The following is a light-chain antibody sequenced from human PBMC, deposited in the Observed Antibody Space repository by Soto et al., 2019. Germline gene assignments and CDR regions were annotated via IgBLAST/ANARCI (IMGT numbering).Light chain of an antibody. J-gene: IGKJ1*01. Sequence: DMQMTQSPSSLSASVGDRVTITCLSSQSIVTYLNWYLQKPGKAPKLLIYAASNLQSGVPSRFSGSGSGTYFTLTISSLQPEDFATYFCQQSYSTPPWTVGQGPRVDIK. CDR1: QSIVTY. CDR3: QQSYSTPPWT. CDR2: AAS. V-gene: IGKV1-39*01.